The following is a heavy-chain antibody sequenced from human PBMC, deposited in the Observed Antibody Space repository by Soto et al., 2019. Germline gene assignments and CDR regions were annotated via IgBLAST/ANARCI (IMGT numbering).Heavy chain of an antibody. CDR2: IKSKTDGGTT. J-gene: IGHJ4*02. Sequence: GGSLRLSCAASGFTFSNAWMSWVRQAPGKGLEWVGRIKSKTDGGTTDYAAPVKGRFTISRDDSKNTLYLQMNSLKTEDTAVYDCTRATKVTTVWGDILTGTGRVYFDYWAQGTLVPVSS. CDR3: TRATKVTTVWGDILTGTGRVYFDY. CDR1: GFTFSNAW. D-gene: IGHD3-9*01. V-gene: IGHV3-15*01.